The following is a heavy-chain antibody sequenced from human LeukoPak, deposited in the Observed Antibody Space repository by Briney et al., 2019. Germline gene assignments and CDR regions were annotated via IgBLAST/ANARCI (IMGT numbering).Heavy chain of an antibody. CDR1: GFTLSSYA. V-gene: IGHV3-23*01. Sequence: GGSLRLSCAASGFTLSSYAMSWVRQAPGKGLEWVSSVSSSGRNTYYADSVKGRFTISRDNSENTVYLQMSSLGAEDTAVYYCAKRDRPCSGDCSAPYYFDYWGPGTLVTVSS. CDR2: VSSSGRNT. D-gene: IGHD2-21*02. CDR3: AKRDRPCSGDCSAPYYFDY. J-gene: IGHJ4*02.